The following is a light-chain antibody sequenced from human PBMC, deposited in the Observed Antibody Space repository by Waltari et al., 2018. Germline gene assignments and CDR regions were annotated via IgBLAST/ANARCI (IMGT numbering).Light chain of an antibody. CDR3: MQGIHRPWT. CDR1: QSLVSSDGNTY. V-gene: IGKV2-30*01. J-gene: IGKJ1*01. CDR2: KVS. Sequence: DVVMTQSPLSLPVTLGQPASISCRSSQSLVSSDGNTYFNWFHQRPGQSPRRLLYKVSNRDSGVPDRFSGSGSGTDFTLRISRVEAEDVGVYYCMQGIHRPWTFGRGTKVEIK.